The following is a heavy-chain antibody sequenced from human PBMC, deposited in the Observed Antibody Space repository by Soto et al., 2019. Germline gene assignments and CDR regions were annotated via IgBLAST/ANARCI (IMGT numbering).Heavy chain of an antibody. Sequence: SETLSLTCAVSGYPISNVYYWGWIWQPPGKGLEWIGSIHHTGSPYYNPSLKSRVTISLDTSTNQFSLKLNSVTASDTAVYYCARYSDASGFAAFDIWGQGTLVTVSS. J-gene: IGHJ3*02. CDR2: IHHTGSP. CDR3: ARYSDASGFAAFDI. V-gene: IGHV4-38-2*01. D-gene: IGHD3-22*01. CDR1: GYPISNVYY.